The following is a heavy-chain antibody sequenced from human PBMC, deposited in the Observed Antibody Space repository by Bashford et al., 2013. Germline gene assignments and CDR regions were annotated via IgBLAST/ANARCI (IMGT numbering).Heavy chain of an antibody. J-gene: IGHJ4*02. CDR2: SSGSGIDT. V-gene: IGHV3-23*01. D-gene: IGHD5-24*01. CDR3: ARDSRRDDYNLGPEFWFDY. Sequence: VRQGSRKGLEWVSVSSGSGIDTRYADSVKGRFTISRDPLKRTLYLQMRKLRVEDTAVYYCARDSRRDDYNLGPEFWFDYWGQGSLGHRLL.